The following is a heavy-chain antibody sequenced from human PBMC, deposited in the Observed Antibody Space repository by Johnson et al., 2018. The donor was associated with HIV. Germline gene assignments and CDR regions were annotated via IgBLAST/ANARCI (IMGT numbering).Heavy chain of an antibody. CDR1: GFTFSNYW. J-gene: IGHJ3*02. CDR3: ARDGVYSSPWDAFDI. Sequence: VQLVESGGGLVQPGGSLRLSCAASGFTFSNYWMSWVRQAPGKGLEWVANVNEDGREEYYVDSVEGRLTISRDNAKNSLYLQIDSLRAGDTAVYYCARDGVYSSPWDAFDIWGQGTMVTVSP. D-gene: IGHD6-19*01. V-gene: IGHV3-7*05. CDR2: VNEDGREE.